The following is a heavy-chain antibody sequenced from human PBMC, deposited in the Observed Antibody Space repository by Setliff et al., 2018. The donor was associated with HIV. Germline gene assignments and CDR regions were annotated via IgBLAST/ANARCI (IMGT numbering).Heavy chain of an antibody. D-gene: IGHD2-15*01. J-gene: IGHJ3*02. Sequence: SVKVSCKTSGDTFSSYSVSWVRQAPGQGLQWMGGIIPFFGTTNYAQKFQDRVRITTDEAAPAAPATTVYMELSSLRSDDTAVYYCAREGWPSDAFDIWGQGTMVTVSS. CDR2: IIPFFGTT. V-gene: IGHV1-69*05. CDR3: AREGWPSDAFDI. CDR1: GDTFSSYS.